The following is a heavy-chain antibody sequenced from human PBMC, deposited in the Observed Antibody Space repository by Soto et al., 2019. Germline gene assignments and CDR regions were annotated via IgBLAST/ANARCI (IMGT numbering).Heavy chain of an antibody. V-gene: IGHV4-39*01. CDR2: INSGGSA. J-gene: IGHJ4*01. Sequence: SETLSLTCTVSGGSIRSSDYYWGWIRQPPGEGLEWIGNINSGGSAYYYPSLRTRVTISVDTSNNQLSLKLRSVTAADTAVYYCARHDGFSSGWIFDYWGHGTLVNVS. CDR1: GGSIRSSDYY. CDR3: ARHDGFSSGWIFDY. D-gene: IGHD6-19*01.